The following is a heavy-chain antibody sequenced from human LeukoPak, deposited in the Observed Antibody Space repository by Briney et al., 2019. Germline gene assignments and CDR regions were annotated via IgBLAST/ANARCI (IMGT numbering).Heavy chain of an antibody. CDR3: ARNYDYSILGAFDI. CDR1: GGSISSYY. D-gene: IGHD4-11*01. CDR2: IYTSGGT. Sequence: SETLSLTCTVSGGSISSYYWSWIRQPAGKGLEWIGRIYTSGGTNYNPSLKSRVTMSVDTSKNQFSLKLSSVTAADTAVYYCARNYDYSILGAFDIWGQGTMVTVSS. J-gene: IGHJ3*02. V-gene: IGHV4-4*07.